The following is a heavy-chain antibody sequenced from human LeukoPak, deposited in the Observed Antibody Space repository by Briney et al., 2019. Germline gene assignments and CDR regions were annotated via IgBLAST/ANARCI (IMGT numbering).Heavy chain of an antibody. CDR3: AKTTTLIGAYYFDY. D-gene: IGHD1-1*01. CDR1: GFTFSSYA. Sequence: GGSLRLSCAASGFTFSSYAMSWVRQAPGKGVERVSIICICASSTYYANPVKRRFTISTDNSTNTLYLQMTSLRAEATAVYYCAKTTTLIGAYYFDYWGQGTLVIVSS. CDR2: ICICASST. J-gene: IGHJ4*02. V-gene: IGHV3-23*01.